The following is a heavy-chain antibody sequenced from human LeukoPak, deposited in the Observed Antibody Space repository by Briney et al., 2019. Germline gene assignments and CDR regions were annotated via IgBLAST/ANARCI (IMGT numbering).Heavy chain of an antibody. CDR3: AKVMGITIFKVVPRD. Sequence: PGGSLRLSCAASGFTFSSYGMHWVRQAPGKGLEWVAVIWYDGSNKYYADSVKGRYTISRDNSKNTLYLQMNSLRAEDTAVYYCAKVMGITIFKVVPRDWGQGTLVTVSS. V-gene: IGHV3-33*06. D-gene: IGHD3-3*01. CDR1: GFTFSSYG. J-gene: IGHJ4*02. CDR2: IWYDGSNK.